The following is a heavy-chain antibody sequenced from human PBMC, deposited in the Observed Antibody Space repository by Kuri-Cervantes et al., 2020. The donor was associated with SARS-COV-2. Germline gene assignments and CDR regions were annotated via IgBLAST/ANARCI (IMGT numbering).Heavy chain of an antibody. V-gene: IGHV4-34*01. CDR3: ARGPAHDFWSGYRFDY. CDR1: GGSFSGYY. J-gene: IGHJ4*02. D-gene: IGHD3-3*01. CDR2: INHSGST. Sequence: GSLRLSCAVYGGSFSGYYWSWIRQPPGKGLEWIGEINHSGSTNYNPSLKSRVTISVDTSKNQFSLKLSSVTAADTAVYYCARGPAHDFWSGYRFDYWGQGTLVTVSS.